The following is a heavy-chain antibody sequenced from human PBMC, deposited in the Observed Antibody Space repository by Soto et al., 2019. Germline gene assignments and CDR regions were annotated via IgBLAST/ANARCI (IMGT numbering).Heavy chain of an antibody. J-gene: IGHJ4*01. CDR2: ISSSSSTI. V-gene: IGHV3-48*02. D-gene: IGHD5-12*01. Sequence: DVQLVESGGGLVQPGGSLRLSCAASGFTFRRYNMNWVRQAPGKGLDWLSYISSSSSTIYYADSVKGRFTISRDNAKNSLYLQMNSLRDDDTAMYYCARGGTIAVTTIGDYWGQGTLVNVSS. CDR3: ARGGTIAVTTIGDY. CDR1: GFTFRRYN.